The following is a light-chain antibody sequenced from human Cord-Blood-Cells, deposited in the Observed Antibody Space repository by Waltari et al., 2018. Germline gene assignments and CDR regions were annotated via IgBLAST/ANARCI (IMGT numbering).Light chain of an antibody. Sequence: QSALTQPASVSGSPGQSITISCTRTSSYVGGYNYVSWYQQHPGKAPKLMLYDLNNRPAGVSNRLSGSKSGNRVSLTISGLQSEDEADYYSSSYTSGSTLVFGGGTKLTVL. J-gene: IGLJ2*01. V-gene: IGLV2-14*01. CDR2: DLN. CDR3: SSYTSGSTLV. CDR1: SSYVGGYNY.